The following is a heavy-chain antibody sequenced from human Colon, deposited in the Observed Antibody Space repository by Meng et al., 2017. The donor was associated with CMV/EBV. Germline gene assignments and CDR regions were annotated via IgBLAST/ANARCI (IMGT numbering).Heavy chain of an antibody. Sequence: EFAFSTYSMSWVRQAPGKGLVWVASISSSSSFIYHAESVKGRFTISRDNAKISVYLQMNSLRAEDTAVYYCAIDYYDSSSYPDGFDYWGQGTLVTVSS. D-gene: IGHD3-22*01. CDR3: AIDYYDSSSYPDGFDY. CDR2: ISSSSSFI. V-gene: IGHV3-21*01. J-gene: IGHJ4*02. CDR1: EFAFSTYS.